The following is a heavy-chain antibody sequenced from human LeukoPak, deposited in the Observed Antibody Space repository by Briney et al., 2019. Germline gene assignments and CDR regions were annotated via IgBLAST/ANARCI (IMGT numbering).Heavy chain of an antibody. CDR1: GGSISSSSYY. Sequence: SETLSLTCSVSGGSISSSSYYWAWIRQPPGKGLEWIGTIFYNGATQFNPSLKSRVTMSIDTSHNQFSLKMSSVTAADTAVYYCASPPYDYGDGGFDCWGQGTLVTVSS. V-gene: IGHV4-39*07. CDR3: ASPPYDYGDGGFDC. J-gene: IGHJ5*01. D-gene: IGHD4-17*01. CDR2: IFYNGAT.